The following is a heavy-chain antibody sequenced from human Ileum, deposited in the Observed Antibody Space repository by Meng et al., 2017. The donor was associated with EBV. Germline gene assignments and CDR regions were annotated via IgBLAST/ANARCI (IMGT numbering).Heavy chain of an antibody. CDR1: GGSISIGGYY. V-gene: IGHV4-30-4*01. CDR3: ARGGDTSGYSLDY. J-gene: IGHJ4*02. D-gene: IGHD3-22*01. CDR2: IYKSGST. Sequence: QVRLQESAPGLVKPSQTLSLTCAVSGGSISIGGYYWSWIRQPPGKGLEWIGYIYKSGSTYYNPSLTSRVTISVDTSKNQFFLKLGSVTAADTGVYYCARGGDTSGYSLDYWGQGILVTVSS.